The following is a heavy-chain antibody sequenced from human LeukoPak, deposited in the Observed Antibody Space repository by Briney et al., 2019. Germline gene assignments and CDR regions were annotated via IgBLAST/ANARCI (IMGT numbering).Heavy chain of an antibody. Sequence: GASVKVSFKASGYTFTSYGISWVRQAPGQGLEWMGWISAYNGNTNYAQKLQGRVTMTTDTSTSTAYMELRSLRSDDTAVYYCARDSSGWYVRNDAFDIWGQGTMVTVSS. CDR3: ARDSSGWYVRNDAFDI. V-gene: IGHV1-18*01. CDR2: ISAYNGNT. CDR1: GYTFTSYG. D-gene: IGHD6-19*01. J-gene: IGHJ3*02.